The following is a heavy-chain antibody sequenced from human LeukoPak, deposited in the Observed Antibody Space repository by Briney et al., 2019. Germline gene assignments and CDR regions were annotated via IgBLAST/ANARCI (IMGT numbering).Heavy chain of an antibody. CDR2: IYSGGTT. V-gene: IGHV3-53*01. D-gene: IGHD2-2*01. J-gene: IGHJ4*02. Sequence: GGSLRLSCAASGFTFSDHYMSWIRQAPGKGLEWVSVIYSGGTTYYSDSVRGRFTISRDNSKNTLYLQMNSLTADDTAVYYCARDLPGTSFFDYWGQGTLVTVSS. CDR3: ARDLPGTSFFDY. CDR1: GFTFSDHY.